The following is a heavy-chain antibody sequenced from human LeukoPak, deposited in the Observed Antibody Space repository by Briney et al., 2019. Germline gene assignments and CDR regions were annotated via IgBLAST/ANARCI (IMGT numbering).Heavy chain of an antibody. D-gene: IGHD4-11*01. J-gene: IGHJ4*02. V-gene: IGHV4-39*07. CDR1: GGSISSSSYY. CDR2: INHSGST. Sequence: PSETLSLTCTVSGGSISSSSYYWGWIRQPPGKGREWIGEINHSGSTNDNPSLKSRVSISVDTSKNQFSLKLSSVTAADTAVYYCARGPPYSNNVDYWGQGTLVTVSS. CDR3: ARGPPYSNNVDY.